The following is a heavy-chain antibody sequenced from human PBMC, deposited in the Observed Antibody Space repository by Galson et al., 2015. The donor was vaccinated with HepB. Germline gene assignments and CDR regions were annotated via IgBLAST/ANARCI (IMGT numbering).Heavy chain of an antibody. Sequence: ETLSLTCTISGDSISRYFCSWIRQAPGKTLEWIGYIYYTGITTYSPSLKSRVTISVDTSKNLFSLKLRSVTAADTAVYYCASAMPSTMSAYDYWGQGTLVSVSS. V-gene: IGHV4-59*01. CDR3: ASAMPSTMSAYDY. J-gene: IGHJ4*02. CDR1: GDSISRYF. CDR2: IYYTGIT. D-gene: IGHD3-10*02.